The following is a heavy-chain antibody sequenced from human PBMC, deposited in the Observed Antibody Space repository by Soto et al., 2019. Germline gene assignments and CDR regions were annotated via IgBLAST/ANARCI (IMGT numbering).Heavy chain of an antibody. J-gene: IGHJ4*02. V-gene: IGHV1-8*01. CDR1: RYTFTSYD. D-gene: IGHD7-27*01. CDR2: MNPNSGNT. CDR3: ARARISGDFDY. Sequence: QVQLVQSGAEVKKPGASVKVSCKASRYTFTSYDINWVRQATGQGLEWMGWMNPNSGNTGYAQKFQGRXTXTXDTSISTAYMELSSLRSEDTAVYYCARARISGDFDYWGQGTLVTVSS.